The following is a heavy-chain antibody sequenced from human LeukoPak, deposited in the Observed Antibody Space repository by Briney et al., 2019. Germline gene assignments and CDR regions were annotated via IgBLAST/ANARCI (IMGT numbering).Heavy chain of an antibody. D-gene: IGHD3-16*01. CDR3: ARGWGSYSAY. V-gene: IGHV1-18*01. CDR2: ISGYDGNR. J-gene: IGHJ4*02. Sequence: ASVKVSCKASGYSFTSHGISWVRQAPGQGLEWMGWISGYDGNRKYAQKVQGRVTMTTDTSTSTAYMKLRSPRSDDTAVYFCARGWGSYSAYWGQGTPVTVSS. CDR1: GYSFTSHG.